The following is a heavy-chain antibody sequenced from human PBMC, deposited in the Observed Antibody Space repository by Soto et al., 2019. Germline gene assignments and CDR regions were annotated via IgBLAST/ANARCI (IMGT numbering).Heavy chain of an antibody. J-gene: IGHJ4*02. V-gene: IGHV3-9*01. CDR2: ITWNSGHI. Sequence: SLRLSCVASGLNFGDSAMNWVRQVPGKGLEWVSGITWNSGHILYADSVKGRFTISRDNAKKSLYLELNSLRPEDTALYYCAKGRSSMIVVVMDYWGQGTPVTVSS. CDR1: GLNFGDSA. CDR3: AKGRSSMIVVVMDY. D-gene: IGHD3-22*01.